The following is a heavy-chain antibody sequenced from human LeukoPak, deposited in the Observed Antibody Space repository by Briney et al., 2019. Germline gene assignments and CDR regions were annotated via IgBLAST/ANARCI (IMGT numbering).Heavy chain of an antibody. CDR3: ASPYYYGSGSYHY. CDR2: INHSGST. D-gene: IGHD3-10*01. V-gene: IGHV4-34*01. CDR1: GGSFSGYY. J-gene: IGHJ4*02. Sequence: SETLSLTCAVYGGSFSGYYWGWIRQPPGKGLEWIGEINHSGSTNYNPSLKSRVTISVDTSKNQFSLKLSSVTAADTAVYYCASPYYYGSGSYHYGGQGTLVTVSS.